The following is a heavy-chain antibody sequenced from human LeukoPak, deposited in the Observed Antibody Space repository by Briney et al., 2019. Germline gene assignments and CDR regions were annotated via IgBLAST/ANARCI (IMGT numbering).Heavy chain of an antibody. J-gene: IGHJ2*01. CDR2: IYYSGNT. V-gene: IGHV4-39*01. Sequence: SQTLSLTCTVSGGSISSSSYYWGWIRQPPGKGLEWIGSIYYSGNTYYNPSLKSRATISVDTSKNQFSLKLSSVTAADTAVYYCARVEARYFDLWGRGTLVTVSS. CDR3: ARVEARYFDL. CDR1: GGSISSSSYY.